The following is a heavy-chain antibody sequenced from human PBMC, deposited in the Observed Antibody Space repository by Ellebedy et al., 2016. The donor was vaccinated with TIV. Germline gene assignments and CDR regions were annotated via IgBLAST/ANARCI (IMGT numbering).Heavy chain of an antibody. Sequence: GESLKISCKGSGYSFTSYWIGWVRQMPGKGLEWMGIIYPGDSDTRYSPSFQGQVTISADKSISTAYLQWSSLKASDTAMYYCASLRREYYYDSSGYQRYYFDYWGQGTLVTVSS. D-gene: IGHD3-22*01. CDR3: ASLRREYYYDSSGYQRYYFDY. V-gene: IGHV5-51*01. CDR1: GYSFTSYW. J-gene: IGHJ4*02. CDR2: IYPGDSDT.